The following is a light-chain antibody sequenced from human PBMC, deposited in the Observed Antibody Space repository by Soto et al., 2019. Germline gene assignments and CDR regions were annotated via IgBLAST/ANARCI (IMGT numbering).Light chain of an antibody. J-gene: IGKJ4*01. Sequence: EIVLTQSPGSLSLSPGERATLSCRASQSVSSSYLAWYQQKPGQAPRLLIYGASNRATGIPDRFSGSGSGTDFTLTISRLEPEDFAVYYCQQYSNSPLTFGGGTKVDIK. CDR2: GAS. CDR1: QSVSSSY. CDR3: QQYSNSPLT. V-gene: IGKV3-20*01.